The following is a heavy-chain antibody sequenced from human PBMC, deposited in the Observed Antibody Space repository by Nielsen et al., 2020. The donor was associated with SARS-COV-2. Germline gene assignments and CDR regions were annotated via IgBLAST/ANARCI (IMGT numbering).Heavy chain of an antibody. J-gene: IGHJ4*02. D-gene: IGHD5-18*01. CDR1: GFTFSSYA. V-gene: IGHV3-30*04. CDR2: ISYDGSNK. Sequence: GESLKISCAASGFTFSSYAMHWVRQAPGKGLEWVAVISYDGSNKYYADSVKGRFTISRDNSKNTLYLQMNSLRAEDTAVYYCARDRDGVYSYGPWEYYFDYWGQGTLATVSS. CDR3: ARDRDGVYSYGPWEYYFDY.